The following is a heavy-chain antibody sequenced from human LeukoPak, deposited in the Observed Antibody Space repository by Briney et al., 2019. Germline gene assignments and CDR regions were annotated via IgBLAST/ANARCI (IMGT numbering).Heavy chain of an antibody. V-gene: IGHV1-18*01. Sequence: ASVKVSCKASGYTFTSYGISWVRQAPGQGLEGMGWISAYNGNTNYAQKLQGGVTMTTDTSTSTAYMELRSLRSDDTAVYYCARTLDYYDSRGYNSLIDYWGQGTLVTVSS. CDR1: GYTFTSYG. D-gene: IGHD3-22*01. CDR2: ISAYNGNT. CDR3: ARTLDYYDSRGYNSLIDY. J-gene: IGHJ4*02.